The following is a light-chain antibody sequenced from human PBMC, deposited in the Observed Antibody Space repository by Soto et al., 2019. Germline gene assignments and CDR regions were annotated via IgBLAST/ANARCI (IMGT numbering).Light chain of an antibody. CDR1: QSVSNNY. CDR3: QQCGSSAT. V-gene: IGKV3-20*01. J-gene: IGKJ1*01. CDR2: GSS. Sequence: EIVLTQSPGTLSLSPGERATLSCRASQSVSNNYFAWYQQKPGQAPRLLIYGSSNRATGIPDRFSGSGSGIDFTLTTSRLEPDGFSVYYCQQCGSSATCGQGTKVGIK.